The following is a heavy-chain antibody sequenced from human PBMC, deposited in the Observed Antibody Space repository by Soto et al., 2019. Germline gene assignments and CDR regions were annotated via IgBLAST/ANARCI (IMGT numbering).Heavy chain of an antibody. V-gene: IGHV3-30*18. D-gene: IGHD3-22*01. J-gene: IGHJ4*02. CDR1: GFTFSSYG. CDR2: ISYDGSNK. Sequence: GSLILSCAASGFTFSSYGMHWVRQAPGKGLEWVAVISYDGSNKYYADSVKGRFTISRDNSKNTLYLQMNSLRAEDTAVYYCAKRGHYYDSSGYYSGGGPGYFDYWGQGTLVTGSS. CDR3: AKRGHYYDSSGYYSGGGPGYFDY.